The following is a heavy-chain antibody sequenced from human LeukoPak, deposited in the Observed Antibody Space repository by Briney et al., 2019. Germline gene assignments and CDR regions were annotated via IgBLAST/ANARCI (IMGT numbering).Heavy chain of an antibody. Sequence: SETLSLTCAVYGGPFSGYYWSWIRQPPGTGLEWIGEINHSGSTTYNPSLKSRVTISVDTSKNQFSLKLSSVTAADTAVYYCARGPLGDFWSGKPTPGLMDVWGKGTTVTVSS. D-gene: IGHD3-3*01. CDR1: GGPFSGYY. V-gene: IGHV4-34*01. CDR2: INHSGST. CDR3: ARGPLGDFWSGKPTPGLMDV. J-gene: IGHJ6*04.